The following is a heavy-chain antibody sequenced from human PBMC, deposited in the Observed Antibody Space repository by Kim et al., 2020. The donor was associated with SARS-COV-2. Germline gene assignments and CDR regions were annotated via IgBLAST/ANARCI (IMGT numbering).Heavy chain of an antibody. D-gene: IGHD2-21*02. V-gene: IGHV3-23*01. CDR3: ASILVVVTAMHDAFDI. Sequence: GGSLRLSCAASGFTFSSYAMSWVRQAPGKGLEWVSAISGSGGSTYYADSVKGRFTISRDNSKNTLYLQMNSLRAEDTAVYYCASILVVVTAMHDAFDIWGQGTMVTVSS. CDR2: ISGSGGST. J-gene: IGHJ3*02. CDR1: GFTFSSYA.